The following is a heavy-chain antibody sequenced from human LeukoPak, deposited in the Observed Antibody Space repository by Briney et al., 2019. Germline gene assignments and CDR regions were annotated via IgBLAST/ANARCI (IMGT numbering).Heavy chain of an antibody. CDR3: ARGQLTDDLDY. V-gene: IGHV1-2*02. CDR1: VYTFTVYF. J-gene: IGHJ4*02. D-gene: IGHD1-14*01. CDR2: INPNIGAT. Sequence: GASVKVSCKASVYTFTVYFMHLVRQAPGQGLEWMGWINPNIGATKYARKFQGRVTMTRDTSISTAYMELSRLRSDDTAVYYCARGQLTDDLDYWGQGTLVTVSS.